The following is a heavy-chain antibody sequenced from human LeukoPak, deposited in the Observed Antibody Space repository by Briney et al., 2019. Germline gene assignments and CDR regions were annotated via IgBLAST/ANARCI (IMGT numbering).Heavy chain of an antibody. CDR2: IYYSGST. CDR1: GGSFSGYY. Sequence: TSETLSLTCAVYGGSFSGYYWGWIRQPPGKGLEWIGSIYYSGSTYYNPSLKSRVTISVDTSKNQFSLKLSSVTAADTAVYYCARHGLGFVGGSGSYYPVTWFDPWGQGTLVTVSS. J-gene: IGHJ5*02. D-gene: IGHD3-10*01. V-gene: IGHV4-39*01. CDR3: ARHGLGFVGGSGSYYPVTWFDP.